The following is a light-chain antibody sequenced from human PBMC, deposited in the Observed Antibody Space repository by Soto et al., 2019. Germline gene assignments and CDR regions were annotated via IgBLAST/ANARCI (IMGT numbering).Light chain of an antibody. CDR2: EVS. V-gene: IGLV2-8*01. CDR1: SSDVGGYNY. Sequence: QSVLTQPPSASGSPGQSVTISCTGTSSDVGGYNYVSWYQQHPGKAPKLMIYEVSKRPSGVPDRFSGSKSGNTASLTVSGLQTEGEAEYYCSSYAGSNMGVFGGGTQLTVL. CDR3: SSYAGSNMGV. J-gene: IGLJ3*02.